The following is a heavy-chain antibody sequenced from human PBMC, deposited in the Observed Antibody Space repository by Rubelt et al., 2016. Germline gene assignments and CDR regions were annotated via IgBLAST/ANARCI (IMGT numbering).Heavy chain of an antibody. CDR2: ISSSSGVT. J-gene: IGHJ6*02. CDR1: GYTFTGYY. D-gene: IGHD1-26*01. V-gene: IGHV1-2*06. Sequence: QVQLVQSGAEVKKPGASVKVSCKASGYTFTGYYIHWVRQAPGQGLEWMGRISSSSGVTNYAQKFQGRVTLTRDTSISTAYLEVRRMRSDDTAGYYCASGTNYYYAMDVWGQGTTVTVSS. CDR3: ASGTNYYYAMDV.